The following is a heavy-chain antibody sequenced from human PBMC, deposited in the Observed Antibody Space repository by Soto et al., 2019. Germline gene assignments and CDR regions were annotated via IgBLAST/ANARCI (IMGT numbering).Heavy chain of an antibody. CDR1: GFTFDSHG. CDR3: AKDLLPNTVTTCGS. V-gene: IGHV3-30*18. J-gene: IGHJ5*02. D-gene: IGHD4-17*01. CDR2: ISSDGNNK. Sequence: QVQLVESGGGAVQPGRSLRLSCAASGFTFDSHGMHWVRQAPGKGLEWVAVISSDGNNKYYADSVKGRFTISRDNFNNMLYLQMSSLRAEDPAVYYCAKDLLPNTVTTCGSWGQGTLVTVSS.